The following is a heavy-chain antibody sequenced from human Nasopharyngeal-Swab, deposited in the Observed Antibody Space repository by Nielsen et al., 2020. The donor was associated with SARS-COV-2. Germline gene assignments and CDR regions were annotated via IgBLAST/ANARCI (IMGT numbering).Heavy chain of an antibody. CDR3: ARGRGVWFGDLLYAWDY. V-gene: IGHV4-34*01. Sequence: SETLSLTCAVYGGSFSGYYWSWIRQPPGKGLEWIGEINHSGGTNCNPSLKSRVTISVDTSKNQFSLKLSSVTAADTAVYYCARGRGVWFGDLLYAWDYWGQGTLVTVSS. CDR1: GGSFSGYY. J-gene: IGHJ4*02. D-gene: IGHD3-10*01. CDR2: INHSGGT.